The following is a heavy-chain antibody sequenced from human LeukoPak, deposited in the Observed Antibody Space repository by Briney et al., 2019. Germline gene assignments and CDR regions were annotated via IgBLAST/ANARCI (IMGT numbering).Heavy chain of an antibody. V-gene: IGHV4-59*01. CDR1: GGSISSYY. CDR2: IYYSGST. D-gene: IGHD2-15*01. CDR3: ARDNRYCSGGSCYTNYYYYGMDV. Sequence: SETLSLTCTVSGGSISSYYWSWIRQPPGKGLEWIGYIYYSGSTNYNPSLKSRVTISVDTSKNQFSLKLSSVTAADTAVCYCARDNRYCSGGSCYTNYYYYGMDVWGQGTTVTVSS. J-gene: IGHJ6*02.